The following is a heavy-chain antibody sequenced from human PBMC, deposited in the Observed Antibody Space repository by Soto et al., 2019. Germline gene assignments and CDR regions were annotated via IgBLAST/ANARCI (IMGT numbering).Heavy chain of an antibody. CDR3: AIGRLTIRGLEYFQH. J-gene: IGHJ1*01. D-gene: IGHD3-10*01. CDR1: GGSISSGGYY. Sequence: QVQLQESGPGLVKPSQTLSLTCTVSGGSISSGGYYWSWIRQHPGKGLEWIGYIYYSGSTYYNPSLKSRVTISVDTSKSQFSLKLSSVTATDTAVYYCAIGRLTIRGLEYFQHWGQGTLVTVSS. V-gene: IGHV4-31*03. CDR2: IYYSGST.